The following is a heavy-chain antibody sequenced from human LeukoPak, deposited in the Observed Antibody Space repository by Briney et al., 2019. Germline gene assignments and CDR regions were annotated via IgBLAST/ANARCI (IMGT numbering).Heavy chain of an antibody. D-gene: IGHD3-22*01. CDR2: IYYSGST. CDR1: GGSINSGDYY. Sequence: PSQTLSLTCTVSGGSINSGDYYWSWIRQHPGKGLEWIVNIYYSGSTYYNPSLKSRVTISVDTSKSQFSLKLSSVTAADTAVYYCAREGYDSSYYYYLDYWGQGTLVTVSS. J-gene: IGHJ4*02. CDR3: AREGYDSSYYYYLDY. V-gene: IGHV4-31*03.